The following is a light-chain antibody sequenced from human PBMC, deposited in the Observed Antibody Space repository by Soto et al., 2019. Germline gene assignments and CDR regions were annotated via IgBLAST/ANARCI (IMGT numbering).Light chain of an antibody. J-gene: IGLJ3*02. V-gene: IGLV2-11*01. Sequence: QSVLTQPRSVSGSPGQSVTISCTGSSSDVVGYDFVSWYQQHPGKAPKLMISDVSERPSGVPDRFSGSKSANTASLTISGLQAEDEADYYCCSYAGTYTLVFGGGTKLTVL. CDR1: SSDVVGYDF. CDR3: CSYAGTYTLV. CDR2: DVS.